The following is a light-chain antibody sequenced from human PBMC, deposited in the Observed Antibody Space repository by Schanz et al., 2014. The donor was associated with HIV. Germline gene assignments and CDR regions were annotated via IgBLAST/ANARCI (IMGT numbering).Light chain of an antibody. V-gene: IGLV1-40*01. Sequence: QSVLTQPPSVSGAPGQGVTISCTGSSSNIGAGYDVHWYQVFPDRAPQLLIYTNTNRPSGVPDRFSASKSGTSASLAITGLQSEDEADYYCAAWDDSLSGVVFGGGTKVTVL. J-gene: IGLJ2*01. CDR1: SSNIGAGYD. CDR2: TNT. CDR3: AAWDDSLSGVV.